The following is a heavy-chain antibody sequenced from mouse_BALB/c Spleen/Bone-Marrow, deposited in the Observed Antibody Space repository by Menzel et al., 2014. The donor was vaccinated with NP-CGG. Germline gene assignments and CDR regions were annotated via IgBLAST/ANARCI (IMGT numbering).Heavy chain of an antibody. D-gene: IGHD1-1*01. CDR2: IYPGNVNT. CDR3: ARSLITTVVANYAMDY. V-gene: IGHV1S56*01. Sequence: QVQLQQSGPELVKPGASVRISCKASDYTFTSYYIHWVKQRPGQGLEWIGWIYPGNVNTKYNEKFKGKATLTADKSSSTAYMQLGSLTSEDSAVYFCARSLITTVVANYAMDYWGQGTSVTVSS. CDR1: DYTFTSYY. J-gene: IGHJ4*01.